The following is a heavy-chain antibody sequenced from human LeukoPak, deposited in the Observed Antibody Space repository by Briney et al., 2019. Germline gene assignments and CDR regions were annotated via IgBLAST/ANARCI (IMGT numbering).Heavy chain of an antibody. CDR2: INWNGGST. D-gene: IGHD3-10*01. J-gene: IGHJ4*02. CDR3: ARERFHGSGAPRYDF. V-gene: IGHV3-20*04. CDR1: GFTFDDYG. Sequence: GGSLRLSCAASGFTFDDYGMSWVRQAPGKGLEWVSGINWNGGSTGYADSVKGRFTISRDNTENSLYLQMNSLRVEDTALYYCARERFHGSGAPRYDFWGQGTLVTVSS.